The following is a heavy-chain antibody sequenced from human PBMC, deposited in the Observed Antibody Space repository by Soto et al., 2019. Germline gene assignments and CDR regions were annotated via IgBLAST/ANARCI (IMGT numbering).Heavy chain of an antibody. D-gene: IGHD2-15*01. V-gene: IGHV4-39*01. CDR1: GGPISSSSYY. CDR2: IYSSGST. J-gene: IGHJ5*02. Sequence: SETLSLTCTVSGGPISSSSYYWGWIRQPPGKGLEWIGSIYSSGSTYYNPSLKRRVTISVDTSQNHFSLKLSSVTAADTAVYYCARQFRLGYCSGGGCYSPRWFGPWGQGTLVTVSS. CDR3: ARQFRLGYCSGGGCYSPRWFGP.